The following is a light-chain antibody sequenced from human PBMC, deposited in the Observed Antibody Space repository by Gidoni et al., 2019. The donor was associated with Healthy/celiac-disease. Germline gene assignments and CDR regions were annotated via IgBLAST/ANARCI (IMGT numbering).Light chain of an antibody. Sequence: DIVMTQSPDSLAVSLGERATINCKSSQSVLYSSNNKNYLAWYQQKPGQPPKLLIYWAATRESGVPDRFSGSGSGTYFTLTISSLQAEDVAVYYCQQYYSTPPTFGPGTQVDIK. V-gene: IGKV4-1*01. J-gene: IGKJ3*01. CDR2: WAA. CDR3: QQYYSTPPT. CDR1: QSVLYSSNNKNY.